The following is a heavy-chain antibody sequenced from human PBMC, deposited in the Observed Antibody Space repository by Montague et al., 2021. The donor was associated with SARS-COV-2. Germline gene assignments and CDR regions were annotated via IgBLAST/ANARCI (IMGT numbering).Heavy chain of an antibody. Sequence: TLSLTCSVSGGSISNGSYYCSWIRQHPGKGLEWIGYIYDSGSTYYNPSLTSRVTMSLDTSKNQFSLKLSSVTAADTAVYYCARGDVVVVAATDIWGQGTMVTVSS. J-gene: IGHJ3*02. CDR2: IYDSGST. CDR3: ARGDVVVVAATDI. V-gene: IGHV4-31*03. D-gene: IGHD2-15*01. CDR1: GGSISNGSYY.